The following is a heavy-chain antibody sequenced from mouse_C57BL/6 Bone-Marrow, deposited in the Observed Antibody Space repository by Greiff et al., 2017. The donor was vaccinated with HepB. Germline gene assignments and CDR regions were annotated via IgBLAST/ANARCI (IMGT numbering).Heavy chain of an antibody. J-gene: IGHJ4*01. Sequence: VQLQQSGAELVKPGASVKMSCKASGYTFTSYWITWVKQRPGQGLEWIGDICPGSGSTNYNEKFKSKATLTVDTSSSTAYMQLSSLTSEDSAVYDCLVRDSPNAMDYWGQGTSVTVSS. CDR3: LVRDSPNAMDY. V-gene: IGHV1-55*01. CDR2: ICPGSGST. CDR1: GYTFTSYW. D-gene: IGHD2-10*02.